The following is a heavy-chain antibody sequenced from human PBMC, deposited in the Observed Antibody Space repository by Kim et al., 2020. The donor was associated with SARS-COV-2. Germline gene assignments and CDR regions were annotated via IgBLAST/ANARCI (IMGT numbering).Heavy chain of an antibody. Sequence: YADPGMARFTISRDKSNITLYLQMTSLRAEDTAVYYCARDRAFGDYDSSDYWGQGTLVTVSS. J-gene: IGHJ4*02. V-gene: IGHV3-33*01. CDR3: ARDRAFGDYDSSDY. D-gene: IGHD3-22*01.